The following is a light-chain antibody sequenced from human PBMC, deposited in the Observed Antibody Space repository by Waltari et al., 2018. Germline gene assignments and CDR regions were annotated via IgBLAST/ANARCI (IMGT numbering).Light chain of an antibody. J-gene: IGKJ1*01. V-gene: IGKV3-20*01. CDR1: QSVSRA. CDR3: QHYVRLPAT. Sequence: TQYPAILTLPSRESVTLSCRASQSVSRALAWYQQKPGQAPRLLIFGASNRATGIPDRFSGSGSETDFSLTISRLEPEDFAVYYCQHYVRLPATFGRGTKVEIK. CDR2: GAS.